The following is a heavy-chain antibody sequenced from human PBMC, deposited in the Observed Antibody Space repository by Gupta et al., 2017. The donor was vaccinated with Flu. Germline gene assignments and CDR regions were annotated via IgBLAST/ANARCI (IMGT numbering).Heavy chain of an antibody. Sequence: QLQLQESGPGLVKPSETLSLTCTVSGASISNSDFYWAWIRQPPGKGLEFIGGIHLSGRTYYNPSLKSRVTMSVDTPKYQFSLKLSSVTAADTAVYYCAARRKDLNWFDPWGQGTLVTVSS. D-gene: IGHD1-14*01. V-gene: IGHV4-39*01. CDR3: AARRKDLNWFDP. CDR2: IHLSGRT. J-gene: IGHJ5*02. CDR1: GASISNSDFY.